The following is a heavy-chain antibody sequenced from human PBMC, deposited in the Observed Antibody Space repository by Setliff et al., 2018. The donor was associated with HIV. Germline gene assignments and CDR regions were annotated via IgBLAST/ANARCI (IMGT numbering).Heavy chain of an antibody. CDR1: GDSSSNDY. CDR3: AREYYRGGGYYSGWKYYYMDV. V-gene: IGHV4-4*08. CDR2: IHTSGTT. Sequence: KPSETLSLTCTVSGDSSSNDYWTWVRQPPGKGLEWIGNIHTSGTTKYNPSLNSRVTISVDMSKSQFSLRLSSVTAADTAMYYCAREYYRGGGYYSGWKYYYMDVWGKGTTVTVSS. D-gene: IGHD2-15*01. J-gene: IGHJ6*03.